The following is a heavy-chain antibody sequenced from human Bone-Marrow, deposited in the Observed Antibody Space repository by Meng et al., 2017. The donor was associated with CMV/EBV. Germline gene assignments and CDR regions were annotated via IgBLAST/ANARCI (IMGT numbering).Heavy chain of an antibody. J-gene: IGHJ4*02. V-gene: IGHV3-7*01. CDR1: GFTFSTYW. D-gene: IGHD3-10*01. Sequence: GESLKISCAASGFTFSTYWMTWVRQAPGKGLEWVANINQAGNERYYVDSVRGRFTISRDNAKNSLYLQMNSLRAEDTAMYYCVVRDYHNDNWGQGRLVTVSS. CDR2: INQAGNER. CDR3: VVRDYHNDN.